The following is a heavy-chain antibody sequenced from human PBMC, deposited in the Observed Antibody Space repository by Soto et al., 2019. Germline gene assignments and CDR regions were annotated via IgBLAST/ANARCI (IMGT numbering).Heavy chain of an antibody. V-gene: IGHV3-23*01. CDR1: GFTFSSYA. Sequence: GALRLSCAASGFTFSSYAMSWVRQAPGKGLEWVSAISGSGGSTYYADSVKGRFTISRDNSKNTLYLQMNSLRAEDTAVYYCAKDQESYETLPFDYWGQGTLVTVSS. D-gene: IGHD1-26*01. J-gene: IGHJ4*02. CDR2: ISGSGGST. CDR3: AKDQESYETLPFDY.